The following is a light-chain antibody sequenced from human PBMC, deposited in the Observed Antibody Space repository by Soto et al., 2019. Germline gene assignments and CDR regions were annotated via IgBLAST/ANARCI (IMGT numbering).Light chain of an antibody. CDR3: QQYNTLPWT. CDR1: ESISSW. V-gene: IGKV1-5*01. J-gene: IGKJ1*01. Sequence: DIQMTQSPSTLSTSVGDRVTITCRASESISSWLAWYQQKPGKAPKLLICDASSLESGVPSRFSGSGSGTEFTLTISSLQPDDLATYYCQQYNTLPWTFGQGTRVEIK. CDR2: DAS.